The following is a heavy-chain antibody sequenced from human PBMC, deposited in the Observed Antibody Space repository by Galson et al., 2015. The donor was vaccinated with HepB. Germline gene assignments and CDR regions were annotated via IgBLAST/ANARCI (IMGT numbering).Heavy chain of an antibody. V-gene: IGHV4-59*01. CDR2: IYYSGST. CDR3: ARVGYGGNDYYYYMDV. Sequence: ETLSLTCTVSGGSISSYYWSWIRQPPGKGLEWIGYIYYSGSTNYNPSLKSRVTISVDTSKNQFSLKLSSVTAADTAVYYCARVGYGGNDYYYYMDVWGKGTTVTVSS. D-gene: IGHD4-23*01. CDR1: GGSISSYY. J-gene: IGHJ6*03.